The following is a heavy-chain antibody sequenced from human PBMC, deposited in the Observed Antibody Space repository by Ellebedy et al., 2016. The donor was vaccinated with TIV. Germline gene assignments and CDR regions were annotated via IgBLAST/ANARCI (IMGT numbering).Heavy chain of an antibody. V-gene: IGHV4-39*01. J-gene: IGHJ4*02. D-gene: IGHD4-17*01. CDR2: FYYSEST. Sequence: MPSETLSLTCTVSGGSIYSSTYYWGWIRQPPGKGLEWIGNFYYSESTYYNPSLESRVTISVDTSKNQFSLELNSVTAADTAIYYCANAYYGDYVDYWGQGTLVTVSS. CDR1: GGSIYSSTYY. CDR3: ANAYYGDYVDY.